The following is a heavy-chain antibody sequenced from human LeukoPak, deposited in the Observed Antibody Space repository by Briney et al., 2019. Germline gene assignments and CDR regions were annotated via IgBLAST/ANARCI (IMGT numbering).Heavy chain of an antibody. CDR3: ARSYYDILTGQLDY. CDR1: GDSVSSNSAA. V-gene: IGHV6-1*01. CDR2: TYYRSKWYN. Sequence: SQTLSLTCAISGDSVSSNSAAWNWIRQSPPRGLEWLGRTYYRSKWYNDYAVSVKSRITINPDTSKNQFSLQLNSVTPEDTAVYYCARSYYDILTGQLDYWGQGTLVTVSS. D-gene: IGHD3-9*01. J-gene: IGHJ4*02.